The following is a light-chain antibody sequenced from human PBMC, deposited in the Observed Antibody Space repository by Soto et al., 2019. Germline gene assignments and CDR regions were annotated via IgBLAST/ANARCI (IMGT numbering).Light chain of an antibody. J-gene: IGKJ1*01. Sequence: DVVMTQSPLSLPVTLGQPASISCRSSRSLVYSDGNAYSNWFNQRPGQSPRRLLYKASNRDSGVTDECSSSGACAKYSPHINSGVEDDVWVDYCIQRKHWPPTFGRGTRVEIE. CDR3: IQRKHWPPT. CDR1: RSLVYSDGNAY. V-gene: IGKV2-30*01. CDR2: KAS.